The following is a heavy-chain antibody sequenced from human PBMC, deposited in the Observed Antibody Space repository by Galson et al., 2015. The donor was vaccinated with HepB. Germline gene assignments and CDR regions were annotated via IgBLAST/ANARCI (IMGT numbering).Heavy chain of an antibody. CDR1: GFTLTIFG. D-gene: IGHD2-15*01. Sequence: SLRLSCAASGFTLTIFGMSWVRQAPGKGLEWVSGFSGSGGSTYYADSVKGRFTLSRDNSKNTLYIQMNNLRVEDTAVYYCARSPVVVPALKRTFRHLDLWGRGTLVTVSS. J-gene: IGHJ2*01. V-gene: IGHV3-23*01. CDR2: FSGSGGST. CDR3: ARSPVVVPALKRTFRHLDL.